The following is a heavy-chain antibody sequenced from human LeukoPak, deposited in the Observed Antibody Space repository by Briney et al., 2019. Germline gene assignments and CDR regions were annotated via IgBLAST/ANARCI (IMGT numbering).Heavy chain of an antibody. D-gene: IGHD6-6*01. V-gene: IGHV3-15*01. CDR1: GFTFSNAW. CDR2: IKSKTDGGTT. J-gene: IGHJ4*02. CDR3: TTGLIKKTHSSSPFDY. Sequence: KPGGSLRLSCAASGFTFSNAWMSWVSQAPGKGLEWVGLIKSKTDGGTTDYAAPVKGRFTISRDDSKNTLYLQMNSLKTEDTAVYYCTTGLIKKTHSSSPFDYWGQGTLVTVSS.